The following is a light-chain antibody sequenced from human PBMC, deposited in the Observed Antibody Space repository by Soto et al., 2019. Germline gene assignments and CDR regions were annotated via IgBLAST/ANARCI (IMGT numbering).Light chain of an antibody. CDR1: QSVSSSY. CDR2: GAS. Sequence: EIVLTQSPGTLSLSPGERATLSCRASQSVSSSYLAWYQQKPGQAPRLLIYGASSRATGIPDRFSGSGSGTAFTLTISSLEPEDFAVNYCHKYDSSRLTFAGGTK. J-gene: IGKJ4*01. V-gene: IGKV3-20*01. CDR3: HKYDSSRLT.